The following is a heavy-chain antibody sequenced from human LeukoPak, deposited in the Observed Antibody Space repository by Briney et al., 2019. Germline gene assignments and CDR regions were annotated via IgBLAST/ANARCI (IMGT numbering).Heavy chain of an antibody. Sequence: GGSLRLSCAASGFTFSSYGMHCVRQAPGKGLEWVAVISYDGSNKYYADSVKGRFTISRDNSKNTLYLQMNSLRAEDTAVYYCGKDGIFGVVLDYFDYWGQGTLVTVSS. V-gene: IGHV3-30*18. CDR1: GFTFSSYG. CDR2: ISYDGSNK. D-gene: IGHD3-3*02. J-gene: IGHJ4*02. CDR3: GKDGIFGVVLDYFDY.